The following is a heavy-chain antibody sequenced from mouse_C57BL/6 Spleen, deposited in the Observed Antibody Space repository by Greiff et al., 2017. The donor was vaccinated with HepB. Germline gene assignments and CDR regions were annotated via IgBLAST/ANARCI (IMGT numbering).Heavy chain of an antibody. V-gene: IGHV7-3*01. J-gene: IGHJ4*01. CDR3: ARSGSTGAMDY. CDR2: IRNKANGYTT. CDR1: GFTFTDYY. D-gene: IGHD1-1*01. Sequence: EVHLVESGGGLVQPGGSLSLSCAASGFTFTDYYMSWVRQPPGKALEWLGFIRNKANGYTTEYSASVKGRFTISRDNSQSILYLQMNALRAEDSATYYCARSGSTGAMDYWGQGTSVTVSS.